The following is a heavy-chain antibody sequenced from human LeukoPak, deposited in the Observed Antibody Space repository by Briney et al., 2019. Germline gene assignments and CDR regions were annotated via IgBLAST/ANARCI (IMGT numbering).Heavy chain of an antibody. CDR3: ARDIYYCDSSGCLDY. J-gene: IGHJ4*02. V-gene: IGHV3-21*01. CDR2: ISSSSSYI. Sequence: GGSLRLSCAASGFTFSSYSMNWVRQAPGKGLEWVSSISSSSSYIYYADAVKGRFTISRDNAKNSLYLQMNSLRAEDTAVYYCARDIYYCDSSGCLDYWGQGTLVTVSS. D-gene: IGHD3-22*01. CDR1: GFTFSSYS.